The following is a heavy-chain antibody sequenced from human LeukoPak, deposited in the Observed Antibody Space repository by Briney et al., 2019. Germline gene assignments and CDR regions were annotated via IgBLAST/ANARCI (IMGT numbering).Heavy chain of an antibody. CDR3: ARGPVLQYFDWLFDY. J-gene: IGHJ4*02. Sequence: GGSLRLSCEASGFTFSIYWMHWVRQAPGKGLVWVSHINNDGSSTTYADSVKGRFTISRHNAKNTLYLQMNSLRAEDTAVYYCARGPVLQYFDWLFDYWGQGTLVTVSS. CDR2: INNDGSST. D-gene: IGHD3-9*01. V-gene: IGHV3-74*01. CDR1: GFTFSIYW.